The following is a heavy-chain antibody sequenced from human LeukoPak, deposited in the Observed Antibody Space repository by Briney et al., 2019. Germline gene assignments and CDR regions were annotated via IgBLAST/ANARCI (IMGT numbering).Heavy chain of an antibody. CDR1: GFTFSSYS. J-gene: IGHJ5*02. CDR2: ISSSSSTI. CDR3: ARAASGGSCYATGGCFWFDP. Sequence: GGSLRLSCAASGFTFSSYSVNWVRQAPGKGLEWVSYISSSSSTIYYADSVKGRFTISRDNAKNSLYLQMNSLRAEDTAVYYCARAASGGSCYATGGCFWFDPWGQGTLVTVSS. D-gene: IGHD2-15*01. V-gene: IGHV3-48*01.